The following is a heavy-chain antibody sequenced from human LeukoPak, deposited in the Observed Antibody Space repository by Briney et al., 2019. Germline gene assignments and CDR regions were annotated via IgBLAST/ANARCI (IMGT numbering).Heavy chain of an antibody. V-gene: IGHV4-38-2*02. J-gene: IGHJ6*03. CDR3: ARSDRGGVRYYYYYMDV. D-gene: IGHD3-16*01. CDR1: GGSISSGYY. Sequence: SETLSLTCTVSGGSISSGYYWGWIRQPPRKGLEWIGNIDHSGSTYYNPSLKSRVTISVDTSKNQFSLKLRSVTAADTAVYYCARSDRGGVRYYYYYMDVWGKGTTVTVSS. CDR2: IDHSGST.